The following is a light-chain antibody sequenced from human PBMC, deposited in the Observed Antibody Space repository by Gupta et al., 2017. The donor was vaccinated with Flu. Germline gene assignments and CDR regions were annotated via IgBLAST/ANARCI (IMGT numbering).Light chain of an antibody. CDR2: DTN. Sequence: QAVLTQDPPLPVSAGGTVTLTYASSTGAVTSGHYPYWFQQKPGQASMIRMYDTNSRQSCKPACGSDSVLAATVAMIRSGAQADDDYYYYCLLTNGRGRVFGGGTKLTVL. J-gene: IGLJ3*02. V-gene: IGLV7-46*01. CDR1: TGAVTSGHY. CDR3: LLTNGRGRV.